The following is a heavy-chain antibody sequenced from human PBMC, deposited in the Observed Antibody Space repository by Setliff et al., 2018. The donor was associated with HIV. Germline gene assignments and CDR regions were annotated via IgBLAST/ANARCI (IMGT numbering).Heavy chain of an antibody. CDR2: IYYSGRT. CDR3: ARHGYSSSSPSHYYYYMDV. Sequence: SETLSLTCTVSGGSISSSSYYWGWIRQPPGKGLEWIGSIYYSGRTYYNPSLKSRVTISVDTSKNQFSLKLSSVTAADTAVYYCARHGYSSSSPSHYYYYMDVWGNGTTVTVSS. J-gene: IGHJ6*03. CDR1: GGSISSSSYY. V-gene: IGHV4-39*01. D-gene: IGHD6-6*01.